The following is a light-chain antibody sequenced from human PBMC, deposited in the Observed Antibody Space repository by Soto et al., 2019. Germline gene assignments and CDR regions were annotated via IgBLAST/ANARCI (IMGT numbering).Light chain of an antibody. V-gene: IGLV1-44*01. Sequence: QSVLTQPPSASGTPGQRVTISCSGSSSNIGTNTVNWYQQLPGTAPKLLIYSFNERPSGVPDRFSGSKSGTSGSLAIRGLRFEDEADYYCAAWDDPLHDYVFGTGTKVPS. CDR1: SSNIGTNT. CDR2: SFN. J-gene: IGLJ1*01. CDR3: AAWDDPLHDYV.